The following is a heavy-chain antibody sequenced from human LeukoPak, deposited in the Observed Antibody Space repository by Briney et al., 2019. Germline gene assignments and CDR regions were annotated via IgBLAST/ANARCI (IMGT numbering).Heavy chain of an antibody. Sequence: TGGSLRLSCAASGFTFSSYAMSWVRQAPGKGLEWVSAISGSGGSTYYADSVKGRFTISRDNSKNTLYLQMNSLRAEDTAVYYCAKDHQLRYFDWFTESGFDYWGRGTLVTVSS. CDR2: ISGSGGST. D-gene: IGHD3-9*01. CDR3: AKDHQLRYFDWFTESGFDY. CDR1: GFTFSSYA. J-gene: IGHJ4*02. V-gene: IGHV3-23*01.